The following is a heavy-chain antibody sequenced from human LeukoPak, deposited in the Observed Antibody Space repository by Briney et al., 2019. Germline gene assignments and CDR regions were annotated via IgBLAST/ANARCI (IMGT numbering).Heavy chain of an antibody. CDR2: IYYSGST. Sequence: PSETLSLTCTVSGGSISSYYWSWIRQPPGKGLEWIGYIYYSGSTNCNPSLKSRVTISVDTSKNQFSLKLSSVTAADTAVYYCARSSTSHSHFDYWGQGTLVTVSS. CDR1: GGSISSYY. CDR3: ARSSTSHSHFDY. J-gene: IGHJ4*02. V-gene: IGHV4-59*01. D-gene: IGHD2-2*01.